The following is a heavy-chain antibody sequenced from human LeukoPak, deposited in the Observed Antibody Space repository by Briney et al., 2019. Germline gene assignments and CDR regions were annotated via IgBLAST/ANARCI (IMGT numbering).Heavy chain of an antibody. Sequence: SQTLSLTCALSGDTISSNSAAWNWLRQSPSRGLEWLGRTYYRSKWYNDYEVSVKSRITINEDTSNNQFSQQQNSVTPEDTAVYYCAREDSSGWYGWFDPWGQGTLVTVSS. V-gene: IGHV6-1*01. CDR1: GDTISSNSAA. CDR2: TYYRSKWYN. CDR3: AREDSSGWYGWFDP. D-gene: IGHD6-19*01. J-gene: IGHJ5*02.